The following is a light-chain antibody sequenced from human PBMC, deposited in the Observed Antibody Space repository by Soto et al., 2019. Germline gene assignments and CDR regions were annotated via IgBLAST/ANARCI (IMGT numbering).Light chain of an antibody. CDR2: DAA. V-gene: IGKV3-11*01. Sequence: EIVLTQSPATLSLSPGERATLSCRASQSISSSLAWYQQKPGQGPRLLIYDAASRATGFPARFSGSGSGTDFTLTIGSLEPEDFAVYYCQQRSEWPRTFGQGTKVDIK. CDR3: QQRSEWPRT. J-gene: IGKJ1*01. CDR1: QSISSS.